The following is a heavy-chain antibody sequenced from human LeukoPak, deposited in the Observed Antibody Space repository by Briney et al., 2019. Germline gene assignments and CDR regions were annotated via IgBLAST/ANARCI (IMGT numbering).Heavy chain of an antibody. J-gene: IGHJ4*02. Sequence: PSETLSLTCTVSSYSINSGYYWGWIRQPPGKGLEWIGSIYHSGSTYYNPSLKSRVTISVDTSKNQFSLKLSSVTAADTALYYCARDNNWNLYYFDYWGQGTLVTVSS. CDR1: SYSINSGYY. V-gene: IGHV4-38-2*02. CDR2: IYHSGST. D-gene: IGHD1-20*01. CDR3: ARDNNWNLYYFDY.